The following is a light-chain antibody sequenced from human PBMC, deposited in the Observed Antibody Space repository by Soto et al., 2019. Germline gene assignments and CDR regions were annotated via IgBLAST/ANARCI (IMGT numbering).Light chain of an antibody. J-gene: IGKJ1*01. CDR2: KAS. CDR1: QTISSW. V-gene: IGKV1-5*03. Sequence: DIQMTQSPSTLSGSVGDRFTITFRSSQTISSWLAWYQQKPGKAPKLLTYKASTLKSGVPSRFSGSGSGTEFTLTISSLQPDDFATYYCQHYNSYSEAFGQGTKVDIK. CDR3: QHYNSYSEA.